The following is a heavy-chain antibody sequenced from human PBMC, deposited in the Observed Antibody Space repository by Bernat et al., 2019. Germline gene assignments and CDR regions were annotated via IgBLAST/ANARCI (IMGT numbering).Heavy chain of an antibody. CDR3: ARDRVRGAWFDP. CDR2: ISSSSSYT. Sequence: QVQLVESGGGLVKPGGSLRLSCAATGFTFSDYYMSWIHQAPGKGLEWVSYISSSSSYTNYVDSVKGRFTISRDNAKNSLYLQMNSLRAEDTAVYYCARDRVRGAWFDPWGQGTLVTVSS. J-gene: IGHJ5*02. CDR1: GFTFSDYY. V-gene: IGHV3-11*05. D-gene: IGHD3-10*01.